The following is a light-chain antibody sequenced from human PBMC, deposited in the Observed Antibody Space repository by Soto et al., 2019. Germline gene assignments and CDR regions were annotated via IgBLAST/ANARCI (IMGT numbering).Light chain of an antibody. CDR2: EVS. J-gene: IGLJ1*01. Sequence: QSVLTQPASVSGSPGQSITISCTGTSSDVGSYHYVSWFQQHPGKAPKLIIFEVSDRPSGVSTRFSGSKSGDTASLTISGLQVDDEADYYYCSSYTSSAHYVFGTGTKATVL. CDR3: SSYTSSAHYV. CDR1: SSDVGSYHY. V-gene: IGLV2-14*01.